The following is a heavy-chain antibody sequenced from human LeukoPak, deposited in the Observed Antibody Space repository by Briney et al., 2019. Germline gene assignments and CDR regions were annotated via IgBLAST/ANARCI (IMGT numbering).Heavy chain of an antibody. CDR2: INPNSGDT. J-gene: IGHJ2*01. Sequence: ASVKVSCKASGYTFTSYYMHWVRQAPGQGLEWMGWINPNSGDTNYAQKFQGWVTMTRVTSISTAYMELSRLRSDDTAVYFCASVIAASGTRNWYFDLWGRGTLVTVSS. CDR1: GYTFTSYY. V-gene: IGHV1-2*04. CDR3: ASVIAASGTRNWYFDL. D-gene: IGHD6-13*01.